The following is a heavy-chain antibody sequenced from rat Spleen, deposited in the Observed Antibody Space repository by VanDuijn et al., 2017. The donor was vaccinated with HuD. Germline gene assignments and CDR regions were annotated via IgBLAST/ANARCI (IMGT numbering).Heavy chain of an antibody. V-gene: IGHV10-5*01. CDR3: TAASNEY. Sequence: VQVVESGGGLVQPKESLKISCAASGFTFSNAAMYWVRQAPGKGLEWVARIRTKANNYATYYADSVKGRFTISRDDSKSMVYLLMDNLKTEDTAIYYCTAASNEYWGQGVMVTVSS. J-gene: IGHJ2*01. CDR1: GFTFSNAA. CDR2: IRTKANNYAT. D-gene: IGHD3-1*01.